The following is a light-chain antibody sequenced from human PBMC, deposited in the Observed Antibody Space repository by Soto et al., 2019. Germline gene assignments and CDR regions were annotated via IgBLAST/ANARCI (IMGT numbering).Light chain of an antibody. V-gene: IGLV2-23*01. J-gene: IGLJ2*01. Sequence: QSVLTQPASVSGSPGQSITISCTGTSSDVGSYNLVSWYQQHPGKAPKLMIYEGSKRPSGVSNRFSGSKSGNTASLTISGLQAEDEADYYCCSYAGSSTLVVFGGGIQLTVL. CDR2: EGS. CDR1: SSDVGSYNL. CDR3: CSYAGSSTLVV.